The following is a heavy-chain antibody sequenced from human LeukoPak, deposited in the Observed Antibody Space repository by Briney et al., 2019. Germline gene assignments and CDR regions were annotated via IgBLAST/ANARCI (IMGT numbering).Heavy chain of an antibody. CDR3: ATSLTGYYTSL. CDR1: GGTFSSYA. CDR2: IIPIFGTA. D-gene: IGHD3-9*01. Sequence: GASVKVSCKASGGTFSSYAISWVRQAPGQGLEWMGGIIPIFGTANYAQKFQGRVTMTEDTSTDTAYMELSSLRSEDTAVYYCATSLTGYYTSLWGQGTLVTVSS. J-gene: IGHJ4*02. V-gene: IGHV1-69*06.